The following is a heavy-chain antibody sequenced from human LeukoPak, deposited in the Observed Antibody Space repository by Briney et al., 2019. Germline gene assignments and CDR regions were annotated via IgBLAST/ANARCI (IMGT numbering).Heavy chain of an antibody. CDR1: GYTFTGYY. CDR3: AREAPRTLYFDY. J-gene: IGHJ4*02. CDR2: INPNSGGT. Sequence: ASVKVSCRASGYTFTGYYMHWVRQAPGQGLEWMGWINPNSGGTNYAQKFQGRVTMTRDTSISTVYMELSSLRSEDTAVFFCAREAPRTLYFDYWGQGTPVTVSS. D-gene: IGHD3-16*01. V-gene: IGHV1-2*02.